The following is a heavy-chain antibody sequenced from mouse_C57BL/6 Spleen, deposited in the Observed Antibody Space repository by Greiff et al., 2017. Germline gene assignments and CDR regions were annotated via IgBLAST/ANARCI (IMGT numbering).Heavy chain of an antibody. J-gene: IGHJ2*01. CDR3: ARDFLYYFDY. V-gene: IGHV1-18*01. Sequence: EVQLVESGPELVKPGASVKIPCKASGYTFTDYNMDWVKQSHGKSLEWIGDINPNNGGTIYNQKFKGKATLTVDKSSSTAYMELRSLTSEDSADYYCARDFLYYFDYWGQGTTLTVSS. CDR2: INPNNGGT. CDR1: GYTFTDYN.